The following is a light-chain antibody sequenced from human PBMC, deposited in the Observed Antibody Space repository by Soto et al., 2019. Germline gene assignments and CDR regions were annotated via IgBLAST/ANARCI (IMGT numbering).Light chain of an antibody. V-gene: IGKV3-15*01. CDR2: RAS. CDR3: QQYNNWPST. CDR1: QSVSSTY. J-gene: IGKJ1*01. Sequence: EIVLTQSPGTLSLSPWERATLSCRASQSVSSTYLAWYQQKPGQAPRLLIYRASTRATGIPARFSGSGSGTEFTLTISSLQSEDFAVYSCQQYNNWPSTFGQGTKVDIK.